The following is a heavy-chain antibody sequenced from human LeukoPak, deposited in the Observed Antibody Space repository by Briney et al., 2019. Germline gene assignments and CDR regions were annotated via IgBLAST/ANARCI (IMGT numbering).Heavy chain of an antibody. CDR2: FYDTENT. V-gene: IGHV4-59*01. CDR1: GGSFSGYY. CDR3: ARCDDAFDI. Sequence: SETLSLTCAVYGGSFSGYYWSWIRQPPGKGLEWIGYFYDTENTNYNPSLKSRVTISVDKSKNQFSLKLTSVTATDTAVYYCARCDDAFDIWGQGTMVTVSS. J-gene: IGHJ3*02.